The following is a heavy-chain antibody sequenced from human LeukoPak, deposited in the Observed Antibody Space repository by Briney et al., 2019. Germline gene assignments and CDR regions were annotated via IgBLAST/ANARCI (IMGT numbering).Heavy chain of an antibody. CDR1: GFTFSTYA. D-gene: IGHD6-13*01. CDR3: AKAGLTATAATAGTWNWFDP. J-gene: IGHJ5*02. V-gene: IGHV3-30*18. Sequence: AGGSLRLSCAASGFTFSTYAMHWVRQAPGKGLEWMAFISYDGGDKYYGDSVKGRFTISRDNSKNTVYLQMNSLRAEDTAVYYCAKAGLTATAATAGTWNWFDPWGQGTLVTVSS. CDR2: ISYDGGDK.